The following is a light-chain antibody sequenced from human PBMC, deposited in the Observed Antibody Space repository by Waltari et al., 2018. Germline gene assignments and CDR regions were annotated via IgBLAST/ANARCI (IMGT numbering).Light chain of an antibody. J-gene: IGKJ2*01. CDR1: QSVLYSSDNRNY. CDR2: WAS. Sequence: DIVMTQSPDSLAVSLGERATINCKSSQSVLYSSDNRNYLAWYQQKPGQPPNLLIYWASTRESGVPDRFSGSGSGTDFTLTISSLQAEDVAVYYCQQYYSIPYTFGQGTKLEI. CDR3: QQYYSIPYT. V-gene: IGKV4-1*01.